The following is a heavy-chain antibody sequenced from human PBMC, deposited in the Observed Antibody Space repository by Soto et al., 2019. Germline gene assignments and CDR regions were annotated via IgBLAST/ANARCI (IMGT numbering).Heavy chain of an antibody. D-gene: IGHD3-3*01. J-gene: IGHJ4*02. CDR1: GFTFDDYA. Sequence: GGSLRLSCAASGFTFDDYAMHWVRQAPGKGLEWVSLISWDGGSTYDADSVKGRFTISRDNSKNSLYLQMNSLRAEDTALYYCAKDITRHYDFWSGYYDYWGQGTLVTVSS. CDR3: AKDITRHYDFWSGYYDY. V-gene: IGHV3-43D*03. CDR2: ISWDGGST.